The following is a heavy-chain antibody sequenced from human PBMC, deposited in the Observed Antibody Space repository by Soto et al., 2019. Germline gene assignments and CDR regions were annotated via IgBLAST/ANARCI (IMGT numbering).Heavy chain of an antibody. CDR2: ISSSGSTI. V-gene: IGHV3-48*04. D-gene: IGHD1-26*01. CDR3: ASPSGSYYSHGVEFDY. J-gene: IGHJ4*02. CDR1: GFTFRNYG. Sequence: GGSLRLSCAASGFTFRNYGMNWVRQAPGKGLEWVSYISSSGSTIYYADSVKGRFTISRDNAKNSLCLQMNSLRAEDTAVYYCASPSGSYYSHGVEFDYWGQGTLVTVSS.